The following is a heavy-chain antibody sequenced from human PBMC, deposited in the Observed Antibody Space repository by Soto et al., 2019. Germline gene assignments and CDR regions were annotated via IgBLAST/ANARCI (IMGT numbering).Heavy chain of an antibody. V-gene: IGHV4-31*02. Sequence: TLSLTCPVSGGSISSGGYYGSWIRQRPGKGLDWIGYIYYTGRTYYNPSLQSRVTISVDTSKNQFSLNLKSVTAADTAVYYCAVSPSSINFDFWGQGTLVTVYS. CDR1: GGSISSGGYY. J-gene: IGHJ4*02. CDR3: AVSPSSINFDF. CDR2: IYYTGRT. D-gene: IGHD3-10*01.